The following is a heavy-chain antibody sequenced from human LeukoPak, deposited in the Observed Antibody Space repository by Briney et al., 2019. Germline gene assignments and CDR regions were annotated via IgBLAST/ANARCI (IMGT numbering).Heavy chain of an antibody. Sequence: GGSLRLSCAASGFTFSSYSMNWVRQAPGKGLEWVSSISSSSSYIYYADSVKGRFTISRDNAKNSLYLQMNSLRAEDTAVYYCARDDSSGYYPFDHWGQGPLVPVSS. CDR3: ARDDSSGYYPFDH. CDR1: GFTFSSYS. CDR2: ISSSSSYI. D-gene: IGHD3-22*01. J-gene: IGHJ4*02. V-gene: IGHV3-21*01.